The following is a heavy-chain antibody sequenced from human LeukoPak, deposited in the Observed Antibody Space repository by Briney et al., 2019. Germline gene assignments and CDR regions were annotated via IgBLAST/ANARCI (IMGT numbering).Heavy chain of an antibody. Sequence: SETLSLTCTVSGGSISSGGYYWSWIRQHPGKGLEWIGYIYYSGSTYYNPSLKSRVTISVDTSKNQFSLKLSSVTAADTAVYYCAKDRGYYDSSGSFFFDYWGQGTLVTVSS. V-gene: IGHV4-31*03. CDR2: IYYSGST. J-gene: IGHJ4*02. CDR3: AKDRGYYDSSGSFFFDY. D-gene: IGHD3-22*01. CDR1: GGSISSGGYY.